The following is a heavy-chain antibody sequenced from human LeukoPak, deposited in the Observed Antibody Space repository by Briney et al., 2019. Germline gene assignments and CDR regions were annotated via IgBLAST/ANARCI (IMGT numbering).Heavy chain of an antibody. Sequence: GGSLRLSCAVSGFSVTNNYMSWVRQAPGKGLEWVSVFYVGGATYYADSVKGRFTISRDNSENTLYLQMKSLRAEDTAVYYCARHGVHSYYYYGLDVWGQGTTVTVSS. CDR3: ARHGVHSYYYYGLDV. J-gene: IGHJ6*02. D-gene: IGHD3-10*01. CDR1: GFSVTNNY. V-gene: IGHV3-53*01. CDR2: FYVGGAT.